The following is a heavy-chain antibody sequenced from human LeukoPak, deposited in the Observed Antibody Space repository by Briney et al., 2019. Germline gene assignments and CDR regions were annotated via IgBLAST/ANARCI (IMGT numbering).Heavy chain of an antibody. Sequence: SETLSLTCTVSGGSISSYYWSWIRQPPGKGLEWIGYMHYSGSTNYNPSLKSRVTISVDTSKNQFSLKLSSVTAADTAVYYRARWILYSSGSYSDYWGQGTLVTVSS. CDR3: ARWILYSSGSYSDY. J-gene: IGHJ4*02. V-gene: IGHV4-59*01. D-gene: IGHD3-10*01. CDR1: GGSISSYY. CDR2: MHYSGST.